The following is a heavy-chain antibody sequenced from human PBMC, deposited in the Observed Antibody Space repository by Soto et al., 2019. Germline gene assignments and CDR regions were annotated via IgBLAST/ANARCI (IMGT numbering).Heavy chain of an antibody. CDR3: ARADVQKHCSGGSCRPYYYYGMDV. CDR2: INPSGGST. V-gene: IGHV1-46*01. D-gene: IGHD2-15*01. Sequence: ASVKVSCKASGYTFTSYYMHWVRQAPGQGLEWMGIINPSGGSTSYAQKFQGRVTMTRDTSTSTVYMELSSLRSVDTATYYCARADVQKHCSGGSCRPYYYYGMDVWGQGTTVTVSS. CDR1: GYTFTSYY. J-gene: IGHJ6*02.